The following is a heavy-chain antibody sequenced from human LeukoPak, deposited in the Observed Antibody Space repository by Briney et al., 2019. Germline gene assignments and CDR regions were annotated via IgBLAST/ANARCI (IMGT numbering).Heavy chain of an antibody. D-gene: IGHD7-27*01. J-gene: IGHJ4*02. V-gene: IGHV4-59*12. CDR1: GGSISSYY. Sequence: PSETLSLTCTVSGGSISSYYWSWIRQPPGKGLEWIGYIYHSGSTYYNPSPKSRVTISVDRSKNQFSLKLSSVTAADTAVYYCARVLPRRSIDYWGQGTLVTVSS. CDR2: IYHSGST. CDR3: ARVLPRRSIDY.